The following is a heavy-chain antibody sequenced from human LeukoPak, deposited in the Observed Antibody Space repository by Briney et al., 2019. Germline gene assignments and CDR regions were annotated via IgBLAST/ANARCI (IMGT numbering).Heavy chain of an antibody. V-gene: IGHV3-74*01. CDR3: SRVAIGAGTFN. CDR1: GFTFSNYW. Sequence: GGSLRPSCATSGFTFSNYWMYWVRQAPGRGPESVSRIKTDGSITGYADSVKGRFTVSRDNAKSTLYLQMNSLRVEDTAVYYCSRVAIGAGTFNWGQGTLVTVSS. D-gene: IGHD6-13*01. CDR2: IKTDGSIT. J-gene: IGHJ4*02.